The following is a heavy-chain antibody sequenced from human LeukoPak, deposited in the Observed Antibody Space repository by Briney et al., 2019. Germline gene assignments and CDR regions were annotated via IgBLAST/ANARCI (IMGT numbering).Heavy chain of an antibody. D-gene: IGHD6-13*01. Sequence: SETLSLTCSVSGGSIGKYHWTWIRQPPGKRLEWIGYVYYTGNLNYNPSLERRVSLSIDTSKNQFSLSLSSVTAADTAVYYCARGSAPGTGPPSLDSWGQRTLVTVSS. J-gene: IGHJ4*02. CDR3: ARGSAPGTGPPSLDS. V-gene: IGHV4-59*01. CDR2: VYYTGNL. CDR1: GGSIGKYH.